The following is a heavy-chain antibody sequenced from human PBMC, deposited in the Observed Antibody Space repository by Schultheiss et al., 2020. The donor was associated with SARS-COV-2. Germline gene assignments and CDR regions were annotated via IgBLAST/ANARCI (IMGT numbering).Heavy chain of an antibody. CDR3: ARSLTAMGEFDP. D-gene: IGHD5-18*01. J-gene: IGHJ5*02. CDR2: IYYSGNT. V-gene: IGHV4-61*01. Sequence: SQTLSLTCTVSGGSVSSGSYYWSWIRQPPGKGLEWIGYIYYSGNTYFNPSLKSRVAISLDTSKNQFSLKLSSVTAADTAVYYCARSLTAMGEFDPWGQGTLVTVSS. CDR1: GGSVSSGSYY.